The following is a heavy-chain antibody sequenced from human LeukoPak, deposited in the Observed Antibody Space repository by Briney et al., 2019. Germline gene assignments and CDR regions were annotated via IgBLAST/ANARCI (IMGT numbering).Heavy chain of an antibody. CDR3: ARHFSYYDSSDQFGY. CDR1: GYSFTSYW. V-gene: IGHV5-51*01. CDR2: IYPGDSDT. D-gene: IGHD3-22*01. Sequence: ESLKISCKGFGYSFTSYWIGWVRPMPGKGLEWIGIIYPGDSDTRYSPSFQGQVTISADKSISTAYLQWSSLKASDTAMYYCARHFSYYDSSDQFGYWGQGTLVTVSS. J-gene: IGHJ4*02.